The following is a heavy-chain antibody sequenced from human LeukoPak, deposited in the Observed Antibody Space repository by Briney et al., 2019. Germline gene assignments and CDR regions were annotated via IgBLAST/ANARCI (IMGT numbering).Heavy chain of an antibody. J-gene: IGHJ4*02. CDR3: ARGYRRQWLVPGDY. CDR1: GYTFTGYY. D-gene: IGHD6-19*01. CDR2: INPNSGGT. Sequence: ASVKVSCKASGYTFTGYYMHWVRQAPGQGLEWMGWINPNSGGTNYAQKFQGWVTMTRDTSISTAYMELSRLRSDDTAVYYCARGYRRQWLVPGDYWGQGTLVTVSS. V-gene: IGHV1-2*04.